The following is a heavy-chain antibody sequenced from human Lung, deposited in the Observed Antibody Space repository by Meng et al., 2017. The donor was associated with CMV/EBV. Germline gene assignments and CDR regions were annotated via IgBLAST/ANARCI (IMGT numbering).Heavy chain of an antibody. CDR3: AKDLLLFGGPNAYFDQ. D-gene: IGHD3-16*01. CDR1: GFRFDDYG. V-gene: IGHV3-30*02. Sequence: SCAASGFRFDDYGMHWVRPTPGKGLEWVAFIRHDGTNKFYGDSVKGRFTISRDNSKNTVYLQMNSLRPEETAVYYCAKDLLLFGGPNAYFDQWGQGTLVTVSS. CDR2: IRHDGTNK. J-gene: IGHJ4*02.